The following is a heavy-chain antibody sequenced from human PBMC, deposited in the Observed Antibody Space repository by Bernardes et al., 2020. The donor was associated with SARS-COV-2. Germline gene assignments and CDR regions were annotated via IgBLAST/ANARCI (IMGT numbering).Heavy chain of an antibody. D-gene: IGHD2-2*01. CDR3: ARDSRVVR. J-gene: IGHJ4*02. CDR2: IYTSGST. CDR1: GGSISSGSYY. Sequence: SETLSLTCTVSGGSISSGSYYWSWIRQPAGKGLEWIGRIYTSGSTNYNPSLKSRVTISVDTSKNQFSLKLSSVTAADTAVYYCARDSRVVRWGQGTLVTVSS. V-gene: IGHV4-61*02.